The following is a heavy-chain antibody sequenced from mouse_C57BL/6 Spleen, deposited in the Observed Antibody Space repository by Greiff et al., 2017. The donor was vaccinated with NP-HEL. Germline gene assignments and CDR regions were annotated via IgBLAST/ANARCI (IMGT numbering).Heavy chain of an antibody. D-gene: IGHD2-4*01. CDR1: GYTFTDYE. Sequence: VQLQQSGAELVRPGASVTLSCKASGYTFTDYEMHWVKQTPVHGLEWIGAIDPETGGTAYNQKFKGKAILTADKSSSTAYMELRSLTSEDSAVYYWTSATMITFDYWGQGTTLTVSS. J-gene: IGHJ2*01. CDR3: TSATMITFDY. CDR2: IDPETGGT. V-gene: IGHV1-15*01.